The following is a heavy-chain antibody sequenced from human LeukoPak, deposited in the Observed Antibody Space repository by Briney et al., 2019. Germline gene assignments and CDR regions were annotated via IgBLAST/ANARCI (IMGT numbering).Heavy chain of an antibody. J-gene: IGHJ5*02. CDR3: ARDYDSSARFHWFDP. D-gene: IGHD3-22*01. CDR1: GYSFSIYY. V-gene: IGHV1-46*01. Sequence: GASVTVSCKASGYSFSIYYIHWVRQAPGQRLEYMGVINPTDGSTRFAKKFQGRVTMTSDTPTSTVYMELSSLRSEDTAVYYCARDYDSSARFHWFDPWGQGTLVTVSS. CDR2: INPTDGST.